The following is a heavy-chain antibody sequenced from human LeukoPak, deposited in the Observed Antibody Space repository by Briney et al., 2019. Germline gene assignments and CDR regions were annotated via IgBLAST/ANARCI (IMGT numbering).Heavy chain of an antibody. CDR2: IYYSGST. CDR3: ARGLDYDFWSGYS. V-gene: IGHV4-39*07. CDR1: GGSISSSSYY. D-gene: IGHD3-3*01. J-gene: IGHJ5*02. Sequence: SETLSLTCTVSGGSISSSSYYWGWIRQPPGEGLEWIGSIYYSGSTYYNPSLKSRVTISVDTSKNQFSLKLSSVTAADTAVYYCARGLDYDFWSGYSWGQGTLVTVSS.